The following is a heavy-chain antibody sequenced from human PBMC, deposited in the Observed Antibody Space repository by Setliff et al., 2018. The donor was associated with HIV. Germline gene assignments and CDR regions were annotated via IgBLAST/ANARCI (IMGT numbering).Heavy chain of an antibody. CDR3: ARMRGGHNIREGAFDI. V-gene: IGHV1-24*01. J-gene: IGHJ3*02. CDR1: GYTLTELS. D-gene: IGHD1-20*01. CDR2: FNPEDGEA. Sequence: ASVKVSCKVSGYTLTELSMHWVRQAPGKGLEWMGSFNPEDGEAIYPQKVQGRVTMTTDTGTRTAYMELRSLRSDDTAMYYCARMRGGHNIREGAFDIWGQGTMVTVSS.